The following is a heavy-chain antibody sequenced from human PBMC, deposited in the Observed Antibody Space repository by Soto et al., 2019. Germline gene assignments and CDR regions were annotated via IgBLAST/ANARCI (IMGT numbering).Heavy chain of an antibody. J-gene: IGHJ4*02. CDR2: ISYDGSNK. CDR1: GFTFSSYA. CDR3: ARGPIRPSEFAPRVIDY. Sequence: QVQLVESGGGVVQPGRSLRLSCAASGFTFSSYAMHWVRQAPGKGLEWVAGISYDGSNKYYADSVKGRFTISRDNSKNTLYLHMNSLRDEETAVYYCARGPIRPSEFAPRVIDYWGQGTLVTVSS. D-gene: IGHD2-2*02. V-gene: IGHV3-30-3*01.